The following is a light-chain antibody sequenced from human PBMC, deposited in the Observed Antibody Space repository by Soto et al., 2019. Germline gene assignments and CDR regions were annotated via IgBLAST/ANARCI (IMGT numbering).Light chain of an antibody. CDR2: AAS. Sequence: DIQLTQSPSFLSASVGDRVTITCRASQGISSYFAWYQQKPGKAPKLLIYAASTLQSGVPSRFSGSGSGTEFTLTISSLQPEDFATYYCQQLNSYPFLTFGGGTNVELK. J-gene: IGKJ4*01. V-gene: IGKV1-9*01. CDR3: QQLNSYPFLT. CDR1: QGISSY.